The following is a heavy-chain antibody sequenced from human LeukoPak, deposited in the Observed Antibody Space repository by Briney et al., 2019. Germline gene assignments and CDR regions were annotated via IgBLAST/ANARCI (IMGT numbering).Heavy chain of an antibody. CDR1: GFTFSSYS. CDR2: ISSSSSYI. Sequence: GGSLRLSCAASGFTFSSYSMNWVRQAPGKGLEWVSSISSSSSYIYYADSVKGRFTISRDNAKNSLYLQMNSLRAEDTAVYYCARDGQWLIAFDYWGQGTLVTVSA. D-gene: IGHD6-19*01. CDR3: ARDGQWLIAFDY. J-gene: IGHJ4*02. V-gene: IGHV3-21*01.